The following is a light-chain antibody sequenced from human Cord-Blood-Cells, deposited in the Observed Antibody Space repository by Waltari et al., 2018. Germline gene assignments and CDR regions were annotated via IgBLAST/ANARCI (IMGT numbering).Light chain of an antibody. Sequence: QSALTQPASVSGSPGQSITISCTGTSSDVGSYNLVSWYQQHPGKAPKLMIYEVSKGPSGVSTRFSGSKSGNTASLTISGLQAEDEADYYCCSYAGSSTLVFGGGTKLTVL. V-gene: IGLV2-23*02. J-gene: IGLJ3*02. CDR3: CSYAGSSTLV. CDR1: SSDVGSYNL. CDR2: EVS.